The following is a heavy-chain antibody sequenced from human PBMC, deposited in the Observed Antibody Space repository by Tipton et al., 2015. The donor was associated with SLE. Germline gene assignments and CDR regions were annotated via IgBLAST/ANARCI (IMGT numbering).Heavy chain of an antibody. Sequence: GLVKPSDTLSLTCDVSGYSISSSNWWGWIRQPPGKGLAWIGYIYYSGSTYYNPTLKSRVTMSVDTSKNQFSLKLSSVTAADTAVYYCARLQIRFLEWSHFDYWGQGTLVTVSS. D-gene: IGHD3-3*01. CDR2: IYYSGST. CDR1: GYSISSSNW. V-gene: IGHV4-28*01. J-gene: IGHJ4*02. CDR3: ARLQIRFLEWSHFDY.